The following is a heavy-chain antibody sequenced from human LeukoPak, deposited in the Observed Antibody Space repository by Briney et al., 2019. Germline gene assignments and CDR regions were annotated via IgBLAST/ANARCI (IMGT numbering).Heavy chain of an antibody. CDR1: GYRFISYW. CDR3: ARRYCSAGGCLDY. V-gene: IGHV5-51*01. D-gene: IGHD2-15*01. J-gene: IGHJ4*02. CDR2: ISPGDSDT. Sequence: GESLKISCKSSGYRFISYWIGWVRQMPGKGLEWMGIISPGDSDTRYSPSFQAQVTISADKSISTAYLQWSSLKASDTAMYYCARRYCSAGGCLDYWGQGTLVTVSS.